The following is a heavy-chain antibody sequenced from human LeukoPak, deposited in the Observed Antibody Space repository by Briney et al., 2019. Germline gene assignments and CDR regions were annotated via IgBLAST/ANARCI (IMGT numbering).Heavy chain of an antibody. V-gene: IGHV1-8*01. D-gene: IGHD2-2*01. CDR3: ARLTYQPPRMGWDYYYYYYRDV. Sequence: ASVKVSCKASGYTFTSYDINWVRQATGQGLEWMGWMNPKSGNTGYAQKFQGRVTMTRNTSISTAYMELSSLRSEDTAVYYCARLTYQPPRMGWDYYYYYYRDVWGKGTTVTVSS. CDR1: GYTFTSYD. CDR2: MNPKSGNT. J-gene: IGHJ6*03.